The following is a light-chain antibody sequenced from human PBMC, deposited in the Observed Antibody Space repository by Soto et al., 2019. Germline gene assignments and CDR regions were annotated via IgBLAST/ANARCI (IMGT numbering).Light chain of an antibody. V-gene: IGLV2-11*01. Sequence: QSALTQPRPVSGSPGQSVTISCTGTSSDVGVYNYVSWYQQYPGKAPKIMIYDVSKRPSGVPDRFSGSKSDNTASLTISGLQAEDEADYYCCSYAGSYTFVFGIGTKVTV. CDR1: SSDVGVYNY. J-gene: IGLJ1*01. CDR2: DVS. CDR3: CSYAGSYTFV.